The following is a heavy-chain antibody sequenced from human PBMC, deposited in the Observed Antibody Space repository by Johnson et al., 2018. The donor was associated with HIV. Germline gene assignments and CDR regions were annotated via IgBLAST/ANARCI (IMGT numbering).Heavy chain of an antibody. V-gene: IGHV3-23*01. CDR2: IDWSGGRT. CDR3: AKDLLTLDVFDI. Sequence: VPLLESGGDLVKPGGSLRLSCAASGFIFSDYYMTWIRQAPGKGLEWVSGIDWSGGRTGYADSVKGRFTISRDNSKNTLYLQMNSLRAEDTAVYYCAKDLLTLDVFDIWGQGTMVTVSS. J-gene: IGHJ3*02. CDR1: GFIFSDYY.